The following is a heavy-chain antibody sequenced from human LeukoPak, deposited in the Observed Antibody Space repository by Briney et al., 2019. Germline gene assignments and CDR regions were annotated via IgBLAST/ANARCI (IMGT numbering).Heavy chain of an antibody. J-gene: IGHJ4*02. Sequence: GGSLRLSCAASGFTFSSYGMHWVRQAPGKGLEWVAFIRYDGSNKYYADSVKGRFTISRDNSKNTLYLQMNSLRAEDTAVYYCAKLVVPAAPVDYWGQGTLVTVSS. CDR3: AKLVVPAAPVDY. CDR1: GFTFSSYG. CDR2: IRYDGSNK. D-gene: IGHD2-2*01. V-gene: IGHV3-30*02.